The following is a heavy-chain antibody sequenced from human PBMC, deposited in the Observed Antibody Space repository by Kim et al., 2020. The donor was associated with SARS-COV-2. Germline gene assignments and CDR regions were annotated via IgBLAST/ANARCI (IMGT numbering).Heavy chain of an antibody. V-gene: IGHV4-4*07. CDR3: ARDRLGRNDY. D-gene: IGHD3-16*01. CDR2: SP. J-gene: IGHJ4*02. Sequence: SPNDNPSLKSRVTMSVDTSKSQFSLKLTSVTAADTAVYYCARDRLGRNDYWGQGTLVTVSS.